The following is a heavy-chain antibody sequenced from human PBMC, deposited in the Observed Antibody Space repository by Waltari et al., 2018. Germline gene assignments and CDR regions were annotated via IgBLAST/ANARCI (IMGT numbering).Heavy chain of an antibody. CDR2: VRGDGKT. CDR1: GDSMSTSDY. Sequence: QLQLQESGPGLVKPSGTLSLICAVSGDSMSTSDYWSWVRQPPGKGLEWLGQVRGDGKTNYNPSFASRVTMSLDTSTYHFALKLTSATAADTALYYCARDRGRGLYLDIWGQGTLVTVSP. CDR3: ARDRGRGLYLDI. J-gene: IGHJ4*02. V-gene: IGHV4-4*02. D-gene: IGHD1-1*01.